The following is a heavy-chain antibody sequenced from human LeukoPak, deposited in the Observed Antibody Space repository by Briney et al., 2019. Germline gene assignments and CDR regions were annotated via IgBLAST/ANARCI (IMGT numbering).Heavy chain of an antibody. Sequence: GGSLRLSCAASGFTFSTYSMNWVRQAPGKGLEWVSYISSSSSTIYYADSVKGRFTISRDNAKNSLYLQMNSLRAEDTAVYYCARDRIAVAGTGHYYYYGMDVWGQGTTVTVSS. D-gene: IGHD6-19*01. V-gene: IGHV3-48*04. CDR1: GFTFSTYS. CDR3: ARDRIAVAGTGHYYYYGMDV. J-gene: IGHJ6*02. CDR2: ISSSSSTI.